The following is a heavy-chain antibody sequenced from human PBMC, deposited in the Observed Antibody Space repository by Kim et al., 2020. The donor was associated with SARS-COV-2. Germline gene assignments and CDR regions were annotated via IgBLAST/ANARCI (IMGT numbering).Heavy chain of an antibody. CDR2: IYTSGST. V-gene: IGHV3-53*01. CDR1: GFTVSNYY. J-gene: IGHJ4*02. Sequence: GGSLRLSCAASGFTVSNYYMSWVRQAPGKGLEWVSIIYTSGSTNYADSVKGRFTVSRDSSKNTVYLQMNSLRAEDTAAYFCARNLYSSDWRSGYWGQGTLVTVSS. CDR3: ARNLYSSDWRSGY. D-gene: IGHD6-19*01.